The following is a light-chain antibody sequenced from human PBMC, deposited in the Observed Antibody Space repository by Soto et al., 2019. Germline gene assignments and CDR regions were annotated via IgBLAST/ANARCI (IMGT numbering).Light chain of an antibody. CDR2: GAS. CDR3: HQYHSLPWT. Sequence: EIVLTQSPGTLSLSPGERATLSCRASQSVVSSHLAWFQQRPGQAPRLLIYGASTRATGIPDRISGSGSGTDFTRTVSRLEPEDFAVYYCHQYHSLPWTFGQGTKVEIK. V-gene: IGKV3-20*01. CDR1: QSVVSSH. J-gene: IGKJ1*01.